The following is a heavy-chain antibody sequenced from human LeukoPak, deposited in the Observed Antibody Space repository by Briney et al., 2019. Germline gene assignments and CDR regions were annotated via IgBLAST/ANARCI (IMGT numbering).Heavy chain of an antibody. J-gene: IGHJ4*02. D-gene: IGHD4-17*01. V-gene: IGHV3-23*01. CDR1: GFTFSSSA. CDR2: ISGDGDTT. CDR3: AKESSTVTTFDY. Sequence: GGSLRLSCAASGFTFSSSAMNWVRQVPGKGLEWVSGISGDGDTTYYADSVKGRFTISRDNSRNTLYLQMNSLRAEDTAVYYCAKESSTVTTFDYWGQGTLVTVSS.